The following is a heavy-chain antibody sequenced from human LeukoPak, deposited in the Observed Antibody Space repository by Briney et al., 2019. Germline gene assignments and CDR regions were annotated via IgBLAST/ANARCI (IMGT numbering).Heavy chain of an antibody. J-gene: IGHJ4*02. CDR2: IKEDGSEK. CDR1: GFSFSGKW. CDR3: AQEGN. V-gene: IGHV3-7*01. Sequence: GSLRLSCVASGFSFSGKWVSWVRQASGKGPEWVASIKEDGSEKYYGDSVSGRFTISRDNAKNSLYLQMNSLRAEDTAVYYCAQEGNWGQGTLVTVSS.